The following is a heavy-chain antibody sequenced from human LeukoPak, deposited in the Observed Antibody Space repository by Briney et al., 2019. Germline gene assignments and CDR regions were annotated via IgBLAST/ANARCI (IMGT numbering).Heavy chain of an antibody. D-gene: IGHD3-16*01. V-gene: IGHV1-24*01. CDR3: ATGDRAYLIFDY. CDR2: FDPEDGET. Sequence: ASVKVSCKVSGYTLTELSMHWVRQAPGKGLEWMGGFDPEDGETIYAQKFQGRVTMTEDTSTDTAYMELSSLRSEDTAVYYCATGDRAYLIFDYWGQGTLVTVSS. J-gene: IGHJ4*02. CDR1: GYTLTELS.